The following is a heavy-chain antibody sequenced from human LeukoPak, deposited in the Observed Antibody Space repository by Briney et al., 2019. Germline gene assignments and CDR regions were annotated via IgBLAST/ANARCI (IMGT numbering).Heavy chain of an antibody. CDR2: ISSNNGNT. CDR1: GYTFTSYG. D-gene: IGHD6-13*01. V-gene: IGHV1-18*01. J-gene: IGHJ5*02. Sequence: ASVKLSCTASGYTFTSYGISWVRQAPGQGLEWMGWISSNNGNTNYAQTLKGRDTMTTDISTSTDYMELRSLRADDTAGYYCARDLGIADWFDPWGQGTLVTVSS. CDR3: ARDLGIADWFDP.